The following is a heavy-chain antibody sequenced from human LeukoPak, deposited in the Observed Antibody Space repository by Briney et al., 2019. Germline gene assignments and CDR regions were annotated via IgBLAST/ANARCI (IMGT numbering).Heavy chain of an antibody. D-gene: IGHD3-16*01. CDR2: MNPNSGNT. CDR3: ARLGYVWGNLNNYYYYGMDV. CDR1: GYTFTSYD. J-gene: IGHJ6*02. V-gene: IGHV1-8*01. Sequence: GASAKVSCKASGYTFTSYDINWVRQATGQGLEWMGWMNPNSGNTGYAQKFQGRVTMTRNTSISTAYMELSSLRSEDTAVYYCARLGYVWGNLNNYYYYGMDVWGQGTTVTVSS.